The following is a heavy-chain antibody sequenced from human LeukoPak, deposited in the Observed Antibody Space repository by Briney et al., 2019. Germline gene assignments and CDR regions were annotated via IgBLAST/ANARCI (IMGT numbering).Heavy chain of an antibody. V-gene: IGHV3-23*01. Sequence: GGSLRLSCAASGFTFSSYAMSWVRQAPGKGLEWVSAISGSGGSTYYADSVKGRFTISRDNSKNTLYLQMNSLRAEDTAVYYCARDQNYYYDSSGYSYGMDVWGQGTTVTVSS. J-gene: IGHJ6*02. CDR2: ISGSGGST. CDR3: ARDQNYYYDSSGYSYGMDV. CDR1: GFTFSSYA. D-gene: IGHD3-22*01.